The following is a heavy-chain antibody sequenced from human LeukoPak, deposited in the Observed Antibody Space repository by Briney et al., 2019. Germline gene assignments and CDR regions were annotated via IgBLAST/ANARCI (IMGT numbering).Heavy chain of an antibody. Sequence: GGSLRLSCAASGFVFSSYDMNWVRQAPGKGLEWVSCFKSSSYIYYADSVRGRFTISRDNAKNSLYLQMNSLRAEDTAVYYCARVSSSGTTFDYWGQGTLVTVSS. J-gene: IGHJ4*02. CDR2: FKSSSYI. V-gene: IGHV3-21*01. D-gene: IGHD6-19*01. CDR1: GFVFSSYD. CDR3: ARVSSSGTTFDY.